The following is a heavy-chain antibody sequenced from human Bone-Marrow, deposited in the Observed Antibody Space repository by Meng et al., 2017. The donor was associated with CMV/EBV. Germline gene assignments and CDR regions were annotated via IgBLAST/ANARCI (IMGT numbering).Heavy chain of an antibody. CDR2: INPNSGGT. J-gene: IGHJ3*02. V-gene: IGHV1-2*02. CDR3: AARIVGARHAFDI. CDR1: GYTFTGYY. Sequence: ASVKVSCKASGYTFTGYYMHWVRQAPGQGLEWMGWINPNSGGTNYAQKFQGRVTMTRDTSISTAYMELSSLRSEDTAVYYCAARIVGARHAFDIWGQGTMVTVSS. D-gene: IGHD1-26*01.